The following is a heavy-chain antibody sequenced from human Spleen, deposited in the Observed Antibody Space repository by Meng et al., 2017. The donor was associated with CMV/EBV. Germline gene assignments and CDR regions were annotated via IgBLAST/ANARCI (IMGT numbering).Heavy chain of an antibody. Sequence: SGGIFSTYALRWVPQAPGQGLGWMGGIIPIFGTPTYAQKFQGRVTITTGESTGTAYMELASLRSEDTAVYYCVRVVGDFWSGYPDYWGQGTLVTVSS. CDR1: GGIFSTYA. D-gene: IGHD3-3*01. CDR2: IIPIFGTP. CDR3: VRVVGDFWSGYPDY. V-gene: IGHV1-69*05. J-gene: IGHJ4*02.